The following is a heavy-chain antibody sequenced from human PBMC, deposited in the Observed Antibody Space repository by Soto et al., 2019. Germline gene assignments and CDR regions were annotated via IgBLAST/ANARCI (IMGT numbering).Heavy chain of an antibody. J-gene: IGHJ6*02. CDR1: GFTFSNYG. CDR2: ILNDGSNR. Sequence: QVQLLESGGGVVQLGRSLRLSCAASGFTFSNYGMHWVRQAPGKGLEWVAGILNDGSNRYHADSVKDRFTISRDNSKNMLYLQTNSLRAEDTAVYYCARDDEYSGNGMDVWGQGTTVTVS. D-gene: IGHD3-10*01. CDR3: ARDDEYSGNGMDV. V-gene: IGHV3-33*01.